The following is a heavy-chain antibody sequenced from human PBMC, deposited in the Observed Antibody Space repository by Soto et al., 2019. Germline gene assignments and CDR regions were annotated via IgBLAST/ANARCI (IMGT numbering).Heavy chain of an antibody. CDR2: INAGNGNT. V-gene: IGHV1-3*01. D-gene: IGHD3-3*01. CDR3: VRSCGVVTNFDY. Sequence: ASVKVSCKASGYSFTIYAMHWVRQAPGQRLEWMGWINAGNGNTKYSQKFQGRVTITRDTSASTAYMELSSLRSEDTAVYYCVRSCGVVTNFDYWGQGTPVPVSS. CDR1: GYSFTIYA. J-gene: IGHJ4*02.